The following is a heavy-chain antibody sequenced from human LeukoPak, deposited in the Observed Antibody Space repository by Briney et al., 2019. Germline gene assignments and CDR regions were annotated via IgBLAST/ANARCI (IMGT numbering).Heavy chain of an antibody. V-gene: IGHV4-59*08. D-gene: IGHD3-10*01. Sequence: SETLSLTCNVPGDSLRSHYWSWFRQPPGEGLAWIGHIYYTGTTNYNPSLKSRISIAVDTSKMQFSLKLTSVTAADAAMYYCARVTWFGETANHYGMDVWGQGTTVTVSS. CDR3: ARVTWFGETANHYGMDV. J-gene: IGHJ6*02. CDR1: GDSLRSHY. CDR2: IYYTGTT.